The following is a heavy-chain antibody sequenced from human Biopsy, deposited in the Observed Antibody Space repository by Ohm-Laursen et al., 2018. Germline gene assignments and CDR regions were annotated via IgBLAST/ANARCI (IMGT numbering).Heavy chain of an antibody. D-gene: IGHD5-12*01. V-gene: IGHV4-31*03. CDR3: ARLGSGDYFPTFFDF. CDR1: GVSINGGRYY. Sequence: TLSLTCTVSGVSINGGRYYWNWIRRHAGKGLEWIGNIFYSANTYYNPSLKSRVTISVDTSKNQFSLKLSSVTAADTAVYYCARLGSGDYFPTFFDFWGQGALVTVSS. J-gene: IGHJ4*02. CDR2: IFYSANT.